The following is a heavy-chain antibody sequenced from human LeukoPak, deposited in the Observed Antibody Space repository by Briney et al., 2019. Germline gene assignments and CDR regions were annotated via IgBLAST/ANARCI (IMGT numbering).Heavy chain of an antibody. CDR3: ARGQRRHIDMAPSFDY. CDR1: GFTFNTYS. V-gene: IGHV3-21*01. CDR2: IDSSGGYM. Sequence: GGSLRLSCEASGFTFNTYSMNWARQAPGKGLEWVSSIDSSGGYMFYADSVKGRFTISRDNSKNTLSLQMNSLRAEDTAVYYCARGQRRHIDMAPSFDYWGQGTLVTVSS. D-gene: IGHD5-24*01. J-gene: IGHJ4*02.